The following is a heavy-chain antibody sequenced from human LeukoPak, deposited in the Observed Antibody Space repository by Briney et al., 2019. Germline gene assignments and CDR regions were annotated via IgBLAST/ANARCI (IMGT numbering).Heavy chain of an antibody. V-gene: IGHV4-61*02. D-gene: IGHD3-22*01. Sequence: SETLSLTCTVSGVSISSGSYYWRWIRQPAGKGLEWLGRIYASGSTNYNPSLKSRVTISVDTSKNQFSLKLSSVTAADTAVYYCARDPTYYYDSSGRNDAFDIWGQGTMVTVSS. CDR2: IYASGST. CDR3: ARDPTYYYDSSGRNDAFDI. J-gene: IGHJ3*02. CDR1: GVSISSGSYY.